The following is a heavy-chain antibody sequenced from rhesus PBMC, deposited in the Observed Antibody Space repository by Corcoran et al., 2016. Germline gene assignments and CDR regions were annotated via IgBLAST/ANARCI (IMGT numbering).Heavy chain of an antibody. CDR2: IFGSIGST. CDR3: ARVTSLGLVVNWYFDL. Sequence: QVQLQESGPGLVKPSETLSLTCAVSGGSISGGYGWSWIRQPPGKGLEWIGHIFGSIGSTYYNPSLKSRVTMSRDTSKNQFSLKLSSVTAADTAVYYCARVTSLGLVVNWYFDLWGPGTPITISS. J-gene: IGHJ2*01. CDR1: GGSISGGYG. D-gene: IGHD3-3*01. V-gene: IGHV4-127*01.